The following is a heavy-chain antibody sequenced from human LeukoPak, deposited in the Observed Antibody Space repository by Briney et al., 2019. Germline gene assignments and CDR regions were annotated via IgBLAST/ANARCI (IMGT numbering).Heavy chain of an antibody. CDR1: GGSFSGYY. CDR3: AREPLAAAGLPFDY. V-gene: IGHV4-34*01. CDR2: INHSGST. D-gene: IGHD6-13*01. Sequence: SETLSLTCAVYGGSFSGYYWSWIRQPPGKGLERIGEINHSGSTNYNPSLKSRVTISVDTSKNQFSLKLSSVTAADTAVYYCAREPLAAAGLPFDYWGQGTLVTVSS. J-gene: IGHJ4*02.